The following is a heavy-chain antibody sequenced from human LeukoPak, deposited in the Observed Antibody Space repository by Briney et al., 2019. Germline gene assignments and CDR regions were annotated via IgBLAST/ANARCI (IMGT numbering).Heavy chain of an antibody. V-gene: IGHV1-2*02. CDR3: ARAMVRGVIITPGY. J-gene: IGHJ4*02. Sequence: ASVKVSCKASGYTFTGYYMHWVRQAPGQGLEWMGWINPNSGGTNCAQKFQGRVTMTRDTSISTAYMELSRLRSDDTAVYYCARAMVRGVIITPGYWGQGTLVTVSS. D-gene: IGHD3-10*01. CDR2: INPNSGGT. CDR1: GYTFTGYY.